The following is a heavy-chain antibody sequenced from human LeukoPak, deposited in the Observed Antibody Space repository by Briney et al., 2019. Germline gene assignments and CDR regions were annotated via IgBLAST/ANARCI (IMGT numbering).Heavy chain of an antibody. Sequence: GGSLRLSCAASGFSFSSYNMNWVRQAPGKGLEWVSSINSSSSYTFYADSVKGRFTISRDNARNSLYLQMNSLRAEDTAVYYCARVPGEMGATLAYLDYWGQGTLVIVSS. V-gene: IGHV3-21*01. J-gene: IGHJ4*02. CDR2: INSSSSYT. CDR3: ARVPGEMGATLAYLDY. D-gene: IGHD1-26*01. CDR1: GFSFSSYN.